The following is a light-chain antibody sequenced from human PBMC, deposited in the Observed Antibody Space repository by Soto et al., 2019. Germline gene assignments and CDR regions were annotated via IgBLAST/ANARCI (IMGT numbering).Light chain of an antibody. CDR3: QQRSNWPPT. Sequence: IVSTQSPATLSLSPGERATLSCRASQSVSSYLAWYQQKPGQAPGLLIYDASNRATGIPARFSGSGSGTDFTLTYSSLGPEDFAVYYCQQRSNWPPTFGQGTKVDIK. V-gene: IGKV3-11*01. CDR2: DAS. J-gene: IGKJ1*01. CDR1: QSVSSY.